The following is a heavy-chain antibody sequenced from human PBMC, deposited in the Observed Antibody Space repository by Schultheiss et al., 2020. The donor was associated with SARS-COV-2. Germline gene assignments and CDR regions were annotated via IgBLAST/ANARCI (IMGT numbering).Heavy chain of an antibody. CDR3: ANYPSSGFDY. J-gene: IGHJ4*02. V-gene: IGHV3-48*01. CDR2: ISSSGSTI. D-gene: IGHD6-19*01. CDR1: GFTFSSYA. Sequence: GGSLRLSCAASGFTFSSYAMSWVRQAPGKGLEWVSYISSSGSTIYYADSVKGRFTISRDNSKNTLYLQMNSLRAEDTAVYYCANYPSSGFDYWGQGTLVTVSS.